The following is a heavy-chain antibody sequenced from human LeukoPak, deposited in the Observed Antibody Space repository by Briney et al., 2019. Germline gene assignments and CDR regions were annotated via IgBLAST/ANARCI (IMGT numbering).Heavy chain of an antibody. CDR2: IYYSGST. V-gene: IGHV4-59*01. CDR3: ARGKIAEMDYDSSGYYLDWWFDP. CDR1: GGSISSYY. D-gene: IGHD3-22*01. Sequence: PSETLSLTCTVSGGSISSYYWSWIRQPPGKGLERIGYIYYSGSTNYNPSLKSRVTISVDTSKNQFSLKLSSVTAADTAVYYCARGKIAEMDYDSSGYYLDWWFDPWGQGTLVTVSS. J-gene: IGHJ5*02.